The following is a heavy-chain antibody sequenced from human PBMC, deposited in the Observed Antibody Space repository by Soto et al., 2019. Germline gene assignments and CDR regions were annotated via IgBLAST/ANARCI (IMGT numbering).Heavy chain of an antibody. V-gene: IGHV3-23*01. CDR2: ITGAGGST. J-gene: IGHJ4*02. CDR3: AKALRDYDAIGSGSDY. CDR1: GFTFSSFA. Sequence: EVQLLESGGGLKHPGGSLRLSCDASGFTFSSFAMSWVRQAPGRGLEWVSAITGAGGSTYYADSVKGRFTISRNNPKNTLYLQRDRLSVEATAVYYCAKALRDYDAIGSGSDYWGQGTLVTDSS. D-gene: IGHD6-19*01.